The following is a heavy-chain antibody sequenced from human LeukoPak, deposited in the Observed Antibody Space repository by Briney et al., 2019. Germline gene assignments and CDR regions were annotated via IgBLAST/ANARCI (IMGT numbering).Heavy chain of an antibody. CDR3: AREISGDTNFDQ. Sequence: GGSLRLSCAATGFTFNNYAMSWVRQTPGKGVEGVSAISGNSGSTYYADSVKGRFTISRDNSRNTLYLQMNSLRAEDTAVYYCAREISGDTNFDQWGQGTLVTVSS. V-gene: IGHV3-23*01. CDR1: GFTFNNYA. J-gene: IGHJ4*02. CDR2: ISGNSGST. D-gene: IGHD3-10*01.